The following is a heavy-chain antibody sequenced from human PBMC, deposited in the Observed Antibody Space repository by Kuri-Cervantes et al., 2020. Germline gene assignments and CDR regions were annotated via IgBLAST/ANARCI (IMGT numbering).Heavy chain of an antibody. CDR3: TTDDPIVVVVAANEVGY. Sequence: GESLKISCTASGFTFGDYAMSWVRQAPGKGLEWVGFIRSKAYGGTTEYAASVKGRFTISRDDSKSIAYLQMNSLKTEDTAVYYCTTDDPIVVVVAANEVGYWGQGTLVTVSS. V-gene: IGHV3-49*04. CDR1: GFTFGDYA. J-gene: IGHJ4*02. CDR2: IRSKAYGGTT. D-gene: IGHD2-15*01.